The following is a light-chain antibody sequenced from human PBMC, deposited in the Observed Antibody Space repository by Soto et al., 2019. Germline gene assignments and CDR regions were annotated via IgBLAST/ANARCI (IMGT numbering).Light chain of an antibody. Sequence: IVMIKSPATLCVSKEGRASLSPSPSQSVSTNLAWYQQKPGQAPRLLIYGASTRATGIPARFSGSGSGTEFTLTISSLQSEDFAVYYCQQYNNWPPETFGQGTKVDIK. V-gene: IGKV3-15*01. CDR1: QSVSTN. CDR2: GAS. J-gene: IGKJ1*01. CDR3: QQYNNWPPET.